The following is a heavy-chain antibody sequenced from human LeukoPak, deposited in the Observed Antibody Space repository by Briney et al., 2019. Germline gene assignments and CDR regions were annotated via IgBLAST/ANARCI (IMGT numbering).Heavy chain of an antibody. CDR2: INHGGIT. J-gene: IGHJ4*02. Sequence: SETLSLTCAVYGESFSAYYWSWIRQPPGKGLEWIGEINHGGITNYNPSLKSRVTISLDTSKNQFSLRLSSVTAADTAVYYCAGGSGSYYEGYFDSWGQGTLVTVSS. CDR1: GESFSAYY. D-gene: IGHD1-26*01. V-gene: IGHV4-34*01. CDR3: AGGSGSYYEGYFDS.